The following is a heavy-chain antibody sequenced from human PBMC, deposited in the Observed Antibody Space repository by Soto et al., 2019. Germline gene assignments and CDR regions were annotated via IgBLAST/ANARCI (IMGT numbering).Heavy chain of an antibody. CDR3: AHRVGRSGYAPYYYYYYGMDV. V-gene: IGHV2-5*02. D-gene: IGHD5-12*01. CDR1: GFSLSTSGVG. J-gene: IGHJ6*02. Sequence: QITLKESGPTLVKPTQTLTLTCTFSGFSLSTSGVGVGWIRQPPGKALEWLALIYWDDDKRYSPSLKSRLTITKNTSKNQVVLTMTNMDPVDTATYYCAHRVGRSGYAPYYYYYYGMDVWGQGTTVTVSS. CDR2: IYWDDDK.